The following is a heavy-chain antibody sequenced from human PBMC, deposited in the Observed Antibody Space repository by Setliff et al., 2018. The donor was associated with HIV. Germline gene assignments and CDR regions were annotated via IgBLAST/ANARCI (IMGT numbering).Heavy chain of an antibody. CDR3: AKSIVVVTARWYFDL. Sequence: GASVKVSCKASGYTFSNYYIHWVRQAPGQGLEWMGIINPSAVTSYGQKFQGRLTVTRDTSTSTVYMDLSSLRSEDTAVYYCAKSIVVVTARWYFDLWGRGTLVTVPQ. D-gene: IGHD2-21*02. CDR2: INPSAVT. V-gene: IGHV1-46*01. CDR1: GYTFSNYY. J-gene: IGHJ2*01.